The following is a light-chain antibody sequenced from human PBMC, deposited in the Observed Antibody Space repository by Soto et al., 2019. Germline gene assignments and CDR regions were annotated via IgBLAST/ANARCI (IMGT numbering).Light chain of an antibody. V-gene: IGKV1-39*01. CDR1: QSISTY. CDR2: AAS. CDR3: QQSYSSPYT. J-gene: IGKJ2*01. Sequence: DLQMTHSPSSLSASVGDRVTITCRASQSISTYLNWYQQKPGKAPKLLIYAASTLQSGVPSRFSGSGSGTDFTLTISSLQPEDFATYYCQQSYSSPYTFGQGTKLEIK.